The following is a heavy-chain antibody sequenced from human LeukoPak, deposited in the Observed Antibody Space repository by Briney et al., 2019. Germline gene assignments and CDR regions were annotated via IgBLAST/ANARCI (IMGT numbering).Heavy chain of an antibody. J-gene: IGHJ4*02. CDR2: ISNDGGGT. V-gene: IGHV3-23*01. D-gene: IGHD3-22*01. CDR3: AKGSSGYFFGL. CDR1: GFIFNNYG. Sequence: GGSLRLSCAASGFIFNNYGLVWVCQAPGKGLEWVSAISNDGGGTTYADFVKGRFSVSRDNSKNTLFLQMNSLRAEDTALYYCAKGSSGYFFGLWGQGTLVTVSS.